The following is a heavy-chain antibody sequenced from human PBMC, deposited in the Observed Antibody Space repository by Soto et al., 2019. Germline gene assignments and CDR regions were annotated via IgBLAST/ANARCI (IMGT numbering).Heavy chain of an antibody. CDR2: ISAYNGNT. V-gene: IGHV1-18*01. CDR3: ARVSPMTTVTNYYYYMDV. CDR1: GYTFTSYG. Sequence: QVQLVQSGAEVKKPGASVKVSCKASGYTFTSYGISWVRQAPGQGLEWMGWISAYNGNTNYAQKPQGRVTMNTDTSTSTAYMELRSLRSDDTAVYYCARVSPMTTVTNYYYYMDVWGKGTTVTVSS. D-gene: IGHD4-17*01. J-gene: IGHJ6*03.